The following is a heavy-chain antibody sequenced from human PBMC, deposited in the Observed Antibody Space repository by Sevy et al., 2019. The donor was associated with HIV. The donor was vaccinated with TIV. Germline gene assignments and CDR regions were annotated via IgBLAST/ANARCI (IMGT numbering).Heavy chain of an antibody. CDR3: AKTLQKLPFHPHYFDY. CDR1: GFTLGSYT. Sequence: GGSLRLSCAASGFTLGSYTVNWVRQAPGEGLEWVASISATGGSTYYADSVKGRFTISRDVSKGLLYLQMNSLTAEDKAIFYCAKTLQKLPFHPHYFDYWGQGTLVTVSS. D-gene: IGHD2-21*02. V-gene: IGHV3-23*01. CDR2: ISATGGST. J-gene: IGHJ4*02.